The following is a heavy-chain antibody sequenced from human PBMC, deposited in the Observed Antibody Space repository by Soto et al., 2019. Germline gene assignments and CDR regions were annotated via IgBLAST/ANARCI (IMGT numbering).Heavy chain of an antibody. CDR1: GFTFSSYG. D-gene: IGHD1-26*01. CDR3: AKGRGSYWVYYYYGMDV. Sequence: QPGGSLRLSCAASGFTFSSYGMHWVRQAPGKGLEWVAVISYDGSNKYYADSVKGRFTISRDNSKNTLYLQMNSLRAEDTAVYYCAKGRGSYWVYYYYGMDVWGQGTTVTVSS. J-gene: IGHJ6*02. V-gene: IGHV3-30*18. CDR2: ISYDGSNK.